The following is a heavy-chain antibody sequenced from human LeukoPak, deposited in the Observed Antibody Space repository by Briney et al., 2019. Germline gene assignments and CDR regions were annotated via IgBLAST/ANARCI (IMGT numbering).Heavy chain of an antibody. CDR2: LKQDGSEK. J-gene: IGHJ4*02. CDR1: GFTFSSYW. V-gene: IGHV3-7*03. Sequence: PGGSLRLSCAASGFTFSSYWMSWVRQAPGKGLEWVANLKQDGSEKYYVGSVKGRFTISRDNSKNTLDLQMNSLRGEDTVLYYCARDRDYPRDYFDYWGQGTLVTVSS. CDR3: ARDRDYPRDYFDY. D-gene: IGHD4-17*01.